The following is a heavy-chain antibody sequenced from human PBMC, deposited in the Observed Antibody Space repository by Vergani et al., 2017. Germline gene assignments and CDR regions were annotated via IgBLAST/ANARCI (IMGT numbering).Heavy chain of an antibody. CDR2: IIPILGIA. D-gene: IGHD5-12*01. CDR3: AGNVGDIGATFYYYGMDV. J-gene: IGHJ6*02. Sequence: QVQLVQSGAEVKKPGSSVKVSCKASGGTFSSYAISWVRQAPGQGLEWMGRIIPILGIANYAQKFQGRVTITADKSTSTAYMELSSLRSEDTAVYYCAGNVGDIGATFYYYGMDVWGQGSTVTVSS. V-gene: IGHV1-69*04. CDR1: GGTFSSYA.